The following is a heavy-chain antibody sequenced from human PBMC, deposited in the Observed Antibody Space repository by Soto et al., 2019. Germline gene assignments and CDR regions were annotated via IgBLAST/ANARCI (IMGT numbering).Heavy chain of an antibody. V-gene: IGHV4-30-4*08. CDR2: IYYSGST. CDR3: ARALYSSFPRYYYYGMDV. Sequence: PSETLSLTCTVSGGSIGSGGDYWSWIRQHPGKGLEWIGYIYYSGSTYYNPSLKSRVTISVDTSKNQFSLKLSSVTAADTAVYYFARALYSSFPRYYYYGMDVWGQGTTVTVSS. CDR1: GGSIGSGGDY. D-gene: IGHD4-4*01. J-gene: IGHJ6*02.